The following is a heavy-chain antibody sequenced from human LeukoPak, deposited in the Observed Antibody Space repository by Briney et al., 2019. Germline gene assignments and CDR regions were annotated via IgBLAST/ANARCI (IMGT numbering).Heavy chain of an antibody. CDR2: ISGSDGST. J-gene: IGHJ3*01. V-gene: IGHV3-23*01. CDR3: AKDPRVAGFSDAFDG. CDR1: GFTFSSYA. D-gene: IGHD3-3*01. Sequence: PGGSLRLSCAASGFTFSSYAMSWVRQAPGKGLEWVSAISGSDGSTYYADSVKGRFTISRDNSKNTLYLHMNSLRAEDTSVYYRAKDPRVAGFSDAFDGWGQGTMVTV.